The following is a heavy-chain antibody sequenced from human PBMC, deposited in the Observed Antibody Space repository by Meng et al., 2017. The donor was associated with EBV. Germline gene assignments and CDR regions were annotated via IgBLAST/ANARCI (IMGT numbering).Heavy chain of an antibody. CDR2: IYYSGST. V-gene: IGHV4-39*07. Sequence: QLQLQESGPGLVKPSETLSLTCTVSGGSISSSSYYWGWIRQPPGKGLEWIGSIYYSGSTYYNPSLKSRVTISVDTSKNQFSLKLSSVTAADTAVYYCARSSPVRFGELSNWGQGPLVTVDS. CDR3: ARSSPVRFGELSN. J-gene: IGHJ4*02. CDR1: GGSISSSSYY. D-gene: IGHD3-10*01.